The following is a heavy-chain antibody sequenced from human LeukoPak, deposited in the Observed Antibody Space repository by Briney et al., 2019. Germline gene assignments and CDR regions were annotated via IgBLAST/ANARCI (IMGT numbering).Heavy chain of an antibody. CDR1: GYTLTELS. D-gene: IGHD3-10*01. CDR3: ATDLLRITMARGVYRDY. J-gene: IGHJ4*02. Sequence: ASVKVSCKVSGYTLTELSMHWVRQAPGKGLEWMGGFDPEDGETIYAQKFQGRVTMTEDTSTDTAYMELSSLRSEDTAVYYCATDLLRITMARGVYRDYWGQGTLVTVSS. V-gene: IGHV1-24*01. CDR2: FDPEDGET.